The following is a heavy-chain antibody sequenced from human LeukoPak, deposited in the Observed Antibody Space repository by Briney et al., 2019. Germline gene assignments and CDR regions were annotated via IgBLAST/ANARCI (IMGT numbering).Heavy chain of an antibody. Sequence: ASVKVSCKASGYTFTSYDINWVRQATGQGLEWMGWMNPNSGNTNYAQKLQGRVTMTTDTSTTTAYMELRSLRSDDTAVYYCARLLQGWELNYYYSYMDVWGKGTTVTISS. J-gene: IGHJ6*03. CDR2: MNPNSGNT. CDR1: GYTFTSYD. CDR3: ARLLQGWELNYYYSYMDV. D-gene: IGHD4-23*01. V-gene: IGHV1-18*01.